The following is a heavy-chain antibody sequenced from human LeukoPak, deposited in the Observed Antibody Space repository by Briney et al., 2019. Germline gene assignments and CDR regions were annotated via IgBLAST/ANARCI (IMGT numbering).Heavy chain of an antibody. CDR3: ARDYYDSSGIDAFDI. Sequence: KPSETLSLTCTVSGGSISSYYWGWIRQPPGKGLEWIGYIYYSGSTNYNPSLKSRVTISVDTSKNQFSLKLSSVTAADTAVYYCARDYYDSSGIDAFDIWGQGTMVTVSS. V-gene: IGHV4-59*01. J-gene: IGHJ3*02. CDR1: GGSISSYY. D-gene: IGHD3-22*01. CDR2: IYYSGST.